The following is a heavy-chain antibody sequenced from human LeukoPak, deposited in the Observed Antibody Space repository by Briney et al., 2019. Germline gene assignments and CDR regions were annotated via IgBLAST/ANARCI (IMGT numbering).Heavy chain of an antibody. CDR3: ARRAAAATYYYYYYGMDV. D-gene: IGHD6-13*01. Sequence: GASVKVSCKASSYTFTSYGISWVRQAPGQGLEWMGWISAYNGNTNYAQKLQGRVTMTTDTSTSTAYTELRSLRSDDTAVYYCARRAAAATYYYYYYGMDVWGKGTTVTVSS. V-gene: IGHV1-18*04. CDR1: SYTFTSYG. J-gene: IGHJ6*04. CDR2: ISAYNGNT.